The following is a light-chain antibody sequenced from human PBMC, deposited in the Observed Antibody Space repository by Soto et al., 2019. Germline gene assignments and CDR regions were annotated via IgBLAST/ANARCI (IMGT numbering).Light chain of an antibody. CDR1: QSIGEW. J-gene: IGKJ1*01. CDR3: QQYETFSGT. CDR2: DAS. Sequence: DIQMTQSPATLSASVGDRVTITCRASQSIGEWLAWYQQKPGKAPKVLIYDASRLQSGVPSRFSGSGSGTEFTLTISSLQPDDFATYYCQQYETFSGTFGPGTKVDNK. V-gene: IGKV1-5*01.